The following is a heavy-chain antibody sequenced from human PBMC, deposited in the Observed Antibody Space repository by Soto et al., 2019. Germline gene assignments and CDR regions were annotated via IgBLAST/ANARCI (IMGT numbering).Heavy chain of an antibody. CDR2: IYYSGST. D-gene: IGHD6-19*01. J-gene: IGHJ5*02. CDR1: GGSISSSSYY. CDR3: ARLDSSGWFSIQGFDP. Sequence: SETLSLTCTVSGGSISSSSYYWGWIRQPPGKGLEWIGCIYYSGSTYYNPSLKSRVTISVDTSKNQFSLKLSSVTAADTAVYYCARLDSSGWFSIQGFDPWGQGTLVTVSS. V-gene: IGHV4-39*01.